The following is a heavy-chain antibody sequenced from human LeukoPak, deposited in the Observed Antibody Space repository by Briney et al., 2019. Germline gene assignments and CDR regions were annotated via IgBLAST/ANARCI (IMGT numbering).Heavy chain of an antibody. Sequence: GGSLRLSCAASGFDFSSNWMHWVRHAPGQGLVWVSRIKGDGISTNYADSVKGRFTISRDIAKNMLYLQMNSLRAEDTGVYYCAKDHYWSIDYWGRGTLVTVSS. J-gene: IGHJ4*02. V-gene: IGHV3-74*01. CDR1: GFDFSSNW. D-gene: IGHD3-3*01. CDR2: IKGDGIST. CDR3: AKDHYWSIDY.